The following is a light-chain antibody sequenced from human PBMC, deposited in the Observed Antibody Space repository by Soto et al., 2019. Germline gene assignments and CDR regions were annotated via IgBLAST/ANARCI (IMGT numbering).Light chain of an antibody. V-gene: IGKV1D-12*01. CDR3: QQAHSFPPT. CDR2: GAS. Sequence: DIQMTQSPSSVSASIGARVTITCRASQNIRFWLAWYQHQPGKAPKALIRGASSLQPGVPSRFSGSGSGTDFTLTIISLQPEDFAPYYCQQAHSFPPTFGGGTKVEI. CDR1: QNIRFW. J-gene: IGKJ4*01.